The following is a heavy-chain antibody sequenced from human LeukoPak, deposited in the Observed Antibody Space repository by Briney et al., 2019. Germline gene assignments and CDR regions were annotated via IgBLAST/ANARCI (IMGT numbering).Heavy chain of an antibody. J-gene: IGHJ1*01. D-gene: IGHD3-22*01. Sequence: GGSLRHSCAASGFTFSSYGIHWVRQAPGKGLEWVAVISYDGGDKYYADSVKGRFTISRDNSKNTLYLQMNSLRPEDTAVYYCAKDLSYYDSSGYFSHWGQGTLVTVSS. CDR2: ISYDGGDK. V-gene: IGHV3-30*18. CDR1: GFTFSSYG. CDR3: AKDLSYYDSSGYFSH.